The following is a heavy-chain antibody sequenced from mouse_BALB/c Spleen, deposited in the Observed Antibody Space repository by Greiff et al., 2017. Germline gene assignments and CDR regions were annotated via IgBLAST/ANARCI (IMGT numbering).Heavy chain of an antibody. CDR1: GFTFSSYG. CDR3: ARPPQGMDY. CDR2: ISSGGSYT. V-gene: IGHV5-6*01. Sequence: EVKVVESGGDLVKPGGSLKLSCAASGFTFSSYGMSWVRQTPDKRLEWVATISSGGSYTYYPDSVKGRFTISRDNAKNTLYLQMSSLKSEDTAMYYCARPPQGMDYWGQGTSVTVSS. J-gene: IGHJ4*01. D-gene: IGHD6-1*01.